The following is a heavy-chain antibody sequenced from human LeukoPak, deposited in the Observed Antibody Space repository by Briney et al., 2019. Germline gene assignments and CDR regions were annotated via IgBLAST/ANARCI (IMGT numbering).Heavy chain of an antibody. CDR3: ARDHSEGICPDY. J-gene: IGHJ4*02. D-gene: IGHD3-10*01. V-gene: IGHV3-21*01. CDR2: ISSASSYI. Sequence: GGSLRLSCAASGFTFSSYSMNWVRQAPGKGLEWVSFISSASSYIFYADSVRGRFTISRDNAKDSLYLQMNSLRVEDTAVYYCARDHSEGICPDYWGQGTLVTVSS. CDR1: GFTFSSYS.